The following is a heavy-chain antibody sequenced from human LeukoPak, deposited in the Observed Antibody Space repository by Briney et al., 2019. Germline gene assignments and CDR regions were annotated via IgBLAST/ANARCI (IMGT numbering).Heavy chain of an antibody. CDR2: IYHSGST. D-gene: IGHD6-13*01. CDR3: ATGYSSTWYYFDY. J-gene: IGHJ4*02. Sequence: PSETLSLTCTVSGDSISSYYWSWIRQPPGKGLEWIGYIYHSGSTNHNPSLKSRVTISADTSKDQFSLKLASVTAADAAVYYCATGYSSTWYYFDYWGQGTLVTVSS. V-gene: IGHV4-59*01. CDR1: GDSISSYY.